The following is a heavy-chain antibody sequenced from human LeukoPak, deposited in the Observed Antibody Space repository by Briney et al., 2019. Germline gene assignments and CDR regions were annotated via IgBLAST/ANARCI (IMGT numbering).Heavy chain of an antibody. Sequence: GGSLRLSCAASGFTFSNAWMSWVRQAPGKGLEWVGRIKSKTDGGTTDYAAPVKGRFTISRDDSKNTLYLQMNSLKTEDTAVYYCTTSPCDNQMEPGAASNDYWGQGTLVTVSS. D-gene: IGHD1-1*01. CDR3: TTSPCDNQMEPGAASNDY. V-gene: IGHV3-15*01. CDR1: GFTFSNAW. CDR2: IKSKTDGGTT. J-gene: IGHJ4*02.